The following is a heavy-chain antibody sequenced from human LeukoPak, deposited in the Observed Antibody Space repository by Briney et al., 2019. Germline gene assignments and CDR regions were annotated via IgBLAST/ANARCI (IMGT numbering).Heavy chain of an antibody. CDR3: ASHYGP. CDR1: GGSISASSYY. Sequence: PSETLSRTCTVSGGSISASSYYWGWIRQPPGKGLEWIGSIYYSGSTYYNPSLKSRVTISVDTSKNQFSLKLTSVTATATAVYYCASHYGPWGQGTLVTVSS. CDR2: IYYSGST. J-gene: IGHJ5*02. V-gene: IGHV4-39*01. D-gene: IGHD3-10*01.